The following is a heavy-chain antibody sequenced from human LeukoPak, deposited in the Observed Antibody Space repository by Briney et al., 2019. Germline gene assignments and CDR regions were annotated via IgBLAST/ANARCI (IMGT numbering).Heavy chain of an antibody. D-gene: IGHD2-2*01. J-gene: IGHJ3*02. Sequence: AASVKVSCKASGYTFTSYGISWVRQAPGQGLEWMGWISAYNGNTNYAQKFQGRVTMTRDTSTSTVYMELRSLRSDDTAVYYCARVKATSHAFDIWGQGTMVTVSS. CDR3: ARVKATSHAFDI. V-gene: IGHV1-18*01. CDR2: ISAYNGNT. CDR1: GYTFTSYG.